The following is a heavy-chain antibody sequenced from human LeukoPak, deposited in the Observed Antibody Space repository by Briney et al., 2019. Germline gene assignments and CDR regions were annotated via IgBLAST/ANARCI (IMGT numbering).Heavy chain of an antibody. D-gene: IGHD6-13*01. Sequence: ASVKVSCKASGYTFTSYGISWVRQAPGQGLEWMGWISAYNGNTNYAQKLQGRVTMTTDTSTSTAYMELRSLRSDDTAVYYCARDEGRGYSSSWYADYWGQGTLVTVSS. CDR2: ISAYNGNT. CDR3: ARDEGRGYSSSWYADY. V-gene: IGHV1-18*01. J-gene: IGHJ4*02. CDR1: GYTFTSYG.